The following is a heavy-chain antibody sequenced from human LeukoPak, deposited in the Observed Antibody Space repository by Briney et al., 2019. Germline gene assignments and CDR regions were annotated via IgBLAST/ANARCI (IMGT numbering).Heavy chain of an antibody. Sequence: ASVKVSCKASGYDFTTNYIHWVRQAPGQGLEWMGTINPSVGSTTYGQRFQGRVTMTRDTSTTTVYMDLSSLISEDTAIYYCAKGYCTGASCYVLDSWGQGTLVTVSS. CDR3: AKGYCTGASCYVLDS. J-gene: IGHJ4*02. CDR2: INPSVGST. V-gene: IGHV1-46*01. CDR1: GYDFTTNY. D-gene: IGHD2-15*01.